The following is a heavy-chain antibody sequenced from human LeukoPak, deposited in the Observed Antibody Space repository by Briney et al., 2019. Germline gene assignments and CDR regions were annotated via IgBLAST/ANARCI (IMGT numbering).Heavy chain of an antibody. CDR2: ISGSGGST. Sequence: GGSLRLSCVASGFTFSTYAMGWVRQVPGRGLEWVSAISGSGGSTYYADSVKGRFTISRDNSKNSLYLQMNSLRAEDTAVYYCARGPYSSSWRNWFDPWGQGTLVTVSS. CDR3: ARGPYSSSWRNWFDP. J-gene: IGHJ5*02. CDR1: GFTFSTYA. D-gene: IGHD6-13*01. V-gene: IGHV3-23*01.